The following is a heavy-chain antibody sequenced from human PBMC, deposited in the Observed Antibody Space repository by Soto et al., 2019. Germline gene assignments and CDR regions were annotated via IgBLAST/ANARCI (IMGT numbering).Heavy chain of an antibody. CDR2: VSANTDGT. Sequence: GGSLRLSCAASGFMFRNYAINWARQAPGKGLEWIAFVSANTDGTFYADSVKGRFSISRDNSKNTLYLQMNNLRAEDTAIYYCSKGRLSFDFWGLGTLVTVSS. CDR3: SKGRLSFDF. CDR1: GFMFRNYA. J-gene: IGHJ4*02. V-gene: IGHV3-23*01.